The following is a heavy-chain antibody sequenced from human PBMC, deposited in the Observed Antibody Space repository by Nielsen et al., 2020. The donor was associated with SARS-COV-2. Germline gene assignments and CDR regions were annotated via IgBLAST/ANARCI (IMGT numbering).Heavy chain of an antibody. CDR1: GGSFSGYY. J-gene: IGHJ4*02. D-gene: IGHD4-23*01. CDR3: ARHTGLRGFWYFDY. CDR2: IYYSGST. V-gene: IGHV4-59*08. Sequence: SETLSLTCAVYGGSFSGYYWSWIRQPPGKGLEWIGYIYYSGSTNYNPSLKSRVTISVETSKNQFSLKLSSVTAADTAVYYCARHTGLRGFWYFDYWGQGTLVTVSS.